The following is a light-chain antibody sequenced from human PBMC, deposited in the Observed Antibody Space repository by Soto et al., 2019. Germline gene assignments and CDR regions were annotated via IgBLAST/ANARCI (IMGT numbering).Light chain of an antibody. V-gene: IGKV3-20*01. Sequence: EIVLTQSPFTLSLSRWGIATLSFGSSQSVSNNYLAWYQQKPGQAPRLLIFGASSRATGIPDKFSGSGSGTDFTLTISRLEPDDFAVYYCQHYGSSSWTFGQGTKVDIK. CDR1: QSVSNNY. J-gene: IGKJ1*01. CDR3: QHYGSSSWT. CDR2: GAS.